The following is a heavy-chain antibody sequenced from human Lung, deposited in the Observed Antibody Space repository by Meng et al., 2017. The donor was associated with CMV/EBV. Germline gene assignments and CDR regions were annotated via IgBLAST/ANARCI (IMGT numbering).Heavy chain of an antibody. J-gene: IGHJ4*02. Sequence: SCVVSGFSFSSYSMNWVRQAPGKGLEWVSYISSGSSTIYYADSVKGRFTISRDNAKNSLYLQMNSLRAEDTAVYYCARGVGSSGYYPDYLGQGTLVTVSS. V-gene: IGHV3-48*04. D-gene: IGHD3-22*01. CDR1: GFSFSSYS. CDR3: ARGVGSSGYYPDY. CDR2: ISSGSSTI.